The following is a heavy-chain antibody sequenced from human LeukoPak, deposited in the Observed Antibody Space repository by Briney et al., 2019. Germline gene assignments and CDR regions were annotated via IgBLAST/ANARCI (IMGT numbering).Heavy chain of an antibody. CDR3: ARRFIGPSASWGAFDI. V-gene: IGHV4-4*02. D-gene: IGHD3-16*01. CDR2: IYHSGSP. CDR1: GDSIASTKW. Sequence: SETLSLTCAVSGDSIASTKWWSWVRQPPGKGLEWIGEIYHSGSPNYSPSLQSRVTISVDKSKNQFSLKLSSVTAADTALYYCARRFIGPSASWGAFDIWGQGTMVTVSS. J-gene: IGHJ3*02.